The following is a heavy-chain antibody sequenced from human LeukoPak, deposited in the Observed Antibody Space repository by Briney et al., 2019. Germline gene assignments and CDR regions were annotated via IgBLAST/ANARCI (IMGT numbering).Heavy chain of an antibody. CDR1: GFTFSSYG. Sequence: GGSLRLSCAASGFTFSSYGMHWVRQAPGKGLEWVAVIWYDGSNKYYADSVKGRFTISRDNSKSTLYLQMNSLRAEDTAVYYCARDVGVGAIDYWGQGTLVTVSS. J-gene: IGHJ4*02. V-gene: IGHV3-33*01. CDR2: IWYDGSNK. D-gene: IGHD1-26*01. CDR3: ARDVGVGAIDY.